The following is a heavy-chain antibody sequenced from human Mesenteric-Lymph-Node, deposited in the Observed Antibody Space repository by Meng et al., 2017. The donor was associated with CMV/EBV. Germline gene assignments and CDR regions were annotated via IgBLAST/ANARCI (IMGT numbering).Heavy chain of an antibody. J-gene: IGHJ6*02. CDR1: GYTFTGNY. Sequence: ASVKVSCKASGYTFTGNYIHWVRQAPGQGLEWMAWINPKNGGTNYAQNYQGRVTLTRDTSINTAYMEVSRLTSDDTAVYYCAREPPTERTPVMYIYGMDVWGQGTTVTVSS. CDR3: AREPPTERTPVMYIYGMDV. D-gene: IGHD1-1*01. V-gene: IGHV1-2*02. CDR2: INPKNGGT.